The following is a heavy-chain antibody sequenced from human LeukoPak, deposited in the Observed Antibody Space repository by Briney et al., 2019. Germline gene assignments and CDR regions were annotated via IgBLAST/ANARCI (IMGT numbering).Heavy chain of an antibody. CDR2: INPNSGGT. Sequence: GASVKVSCKASGYTLTGYYMHWVRQAPGQGLEWMGWINPNSGGTNYAQKFQGRVTMTRDTSISTAYMELSRLRSDDTAVYYCAREENTYYDYVWGSYRHKYFQHWGQGTLVTVSS. D-gene: IGHD3-16*02. CDR3: AREENTYYDYVWGSYRHKYFQH. J-gene: IGHJ1*01. V-gene: IGHV1-2*02. CDR1: GYTLTGYY.